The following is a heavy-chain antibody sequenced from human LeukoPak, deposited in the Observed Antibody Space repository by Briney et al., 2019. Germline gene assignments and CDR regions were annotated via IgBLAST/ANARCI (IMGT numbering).Heavy chain of an antibody. J-gene: IGHJ4*02. Sequence: SETLSLTCTVSGGSISSYHWSWIRQPPGKGLEWIGYIYYSGSTNYNPSLKSRVTISVDTSKNQFSLKLSSVTAADTAVYYCARGTEILWRGDSGSFDYWGQGTLVTVSS. CDR3: ARGTEILWRGDSGSFDY. CDR2: IYYSGST. D-gene: IGHD2-21*01. V-gene: IGHV4-59*01. CDR1: GGSISSYH.